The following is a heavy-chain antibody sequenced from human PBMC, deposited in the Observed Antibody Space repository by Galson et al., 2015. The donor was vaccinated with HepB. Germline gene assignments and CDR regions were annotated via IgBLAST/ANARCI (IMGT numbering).Heavy chain of an antibody. J-gene: IGHJ5*02. D-gene: IGHD5-18*01. Sequence: SLRLSCAASGFIFSNYAMHWVRQAPGNGLGWVAAIWYDGSNKYYADSVKGRFTISRDNSKNTLYLQMNSLRAEDTAVYYCARENTKYTATDCFDPWGQGTLVTVSS. CDR2: IWYDGSNK. CDR1: GFIFSNYA. CDR3: ARENTKYTATDCFDP. V-gene: IGHV3-33*01.